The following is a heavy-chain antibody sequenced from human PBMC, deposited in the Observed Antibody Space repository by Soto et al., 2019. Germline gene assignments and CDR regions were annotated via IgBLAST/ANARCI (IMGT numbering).Heavy chain of an antibody. D-gene: IGHD5-12*01. CDR1: CCSISSYY. J-gene: IGHJ4*02. Sequence: PSENLSVTRTVSCCSISSYYWGWNPPPQGKGLEWIAYIYYRGSTNYNHSLKSRVTISVDTSRNQFSLKLSSVTAADTAVYYFASQKYNSGHMDYWGQGTLVIVSS. CDR3: ASQKYNSGHMDY. V-gene: IGHV4-59*01. CDR2: IYYRGST.